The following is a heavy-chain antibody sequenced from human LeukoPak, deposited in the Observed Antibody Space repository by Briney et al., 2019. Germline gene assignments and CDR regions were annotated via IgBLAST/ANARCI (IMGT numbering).Heavy chain of an antibody. CDR2: IYYSGST. V-gene: IGHV4-59*12. Sequence: SETLSLTCTVSGGSISSYYWSWIRQPPGKGLEWIGYIYYSGSTNYSPSLKSRVTISVDTSKNQFSLKLSSVTAADTAVYYCAREVKGVVYFDYWGQGTLVTVSS. J-gene: IGHJ4*02. CDR3: AREVKGVVYFDY. CDR1: GGSISSYY. D-gene: IGHD3-10*01.